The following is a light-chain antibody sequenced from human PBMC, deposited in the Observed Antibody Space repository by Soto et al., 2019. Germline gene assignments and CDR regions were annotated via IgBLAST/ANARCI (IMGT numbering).Light chain of an antibody. CDR3: QQYNELPLT. CDR1: HDISNY. Sequence: DIQMTQSPSSLSASVGDRVTLTCQASHDISNYLSWYQQKPGKAPKLLIYDTSNLETGIPSRFSGSGSGTDFTFTISSLQPEDIATYYCQQYNELPLTFGGGTKVEIK. CDR2: DTS. J-gene: IGKJ4*01. V-gene: IGKV1-33*01.